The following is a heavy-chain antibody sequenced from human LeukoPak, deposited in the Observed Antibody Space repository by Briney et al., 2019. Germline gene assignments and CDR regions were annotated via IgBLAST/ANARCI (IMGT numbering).Heavy chain of an antibody. J-gene: IGHJ4*02. CDR1: GFTCSTYV. D-gene: IGHD3-10*01. V-gene: IGHV3-23*01. CDR3: AKDLSSLWFGESAYYFDY. CDR2: ISGSGGST. Sequence: GGSLRLSCAASGFTCSTYVMSWVRQAPGKGLEWVSAISGSGGSTYYADSVKGRFTISRDNSKNTLYLQMNSLRAEDTAVYYCAKDLSSLWFGESAYYFDYWGQGTLVTVSS.